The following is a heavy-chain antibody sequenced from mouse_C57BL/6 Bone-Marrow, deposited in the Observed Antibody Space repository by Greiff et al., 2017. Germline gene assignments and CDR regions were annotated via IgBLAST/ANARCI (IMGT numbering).Heavy chain of an antibody. Sequence: EVQRVESGEGLVKPGGSLKLSCAASGFTFSSYAMSWVRQTPEKRLEWVAYISSGGDYIYYADTVKGRFTISSDNARNTLYLQMSSLKSEDTAMYYCTRDYYYGSRDYWGQGTTLTVSS. D-gene: IGHD1-1*01. CDR3: TRDYYYGSRDY. CDR2: ISSGGDYI. CDR1: GFTFSSYA. V-gene: IGHV5-9-1*02. J-gene: IGHJ2*01.